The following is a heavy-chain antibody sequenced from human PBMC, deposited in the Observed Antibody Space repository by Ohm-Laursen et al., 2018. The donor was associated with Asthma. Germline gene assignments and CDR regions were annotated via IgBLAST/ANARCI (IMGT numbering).Heavy chain of an antibody. V-gene: IGHV3-23*01. J-gene: IGHJ4*02. CDR1: GFIFSSYA. CDR2: IDGSGGRT. Sequence: SLRLSCSDSGFIFSSYAMSWVRQAPGKGLEWVSAIDGSGGRTYYADSVKGRFTISRDNPRNTLYLQMNSLRAEDTAVYYCAKDSSEVVAADEYWGQGTLVTVSS. CDR3: AKDSSEVVAADEY. D-gene: IGHD2-15*01.